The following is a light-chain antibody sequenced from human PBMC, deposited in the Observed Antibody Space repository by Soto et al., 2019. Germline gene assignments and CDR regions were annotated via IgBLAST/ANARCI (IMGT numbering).Light chain of an antibody. CDR3: CSYAHTSRV. Sequence: QSALTQPASVSGSAGQSITISCSGTMRDVGAYNLVSWYQQHPGTAPKLIIYEVRNRPSGISSRFSGSRSGNTASLTISGLQSEDEADYYCCSYAHTSRVFGGGTKLTVL. J-gene: IGLJ3*02. CDR2: EVR. CDR1: MRDVGAYNL. V-gene: IGLV2-14*01.